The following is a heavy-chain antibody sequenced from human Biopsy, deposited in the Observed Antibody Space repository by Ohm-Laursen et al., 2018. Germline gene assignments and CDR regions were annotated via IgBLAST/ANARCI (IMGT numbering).Heavy chain of an antibody. CDR2: IYYSGNT. CDR3: ARQVDFWSGYVDY. V-gene: IGHV4-39*01. J-gene: IGHJ4*02. D-gene: IGHD3-3*01. CDR1: GGSISDSTYH. Sequence: SETLSLTCTVSGGSISDSTYHWGWIRQSPGKGLEWIGNIYYSGNTDYSPSLKSRFIISVDTSNNQFSLKLRSVTAADTAVYYCARQVDFWSGYVDYWGQGTLVAVSS.